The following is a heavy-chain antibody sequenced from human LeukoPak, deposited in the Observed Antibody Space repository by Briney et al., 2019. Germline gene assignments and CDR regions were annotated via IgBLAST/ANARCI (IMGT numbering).Heavy chain of an antibody. V-gene: IGHV3-7*01. D-gene: IGHD2-21*02. CDR2: IKQDGSEK. CDR3: ARESLAYCGGDCYGNLYYFDY. CDR1: GFTFSSYW. J-gene: IGHJ4*02. Sequence: GGSLGLSCAASGFTFSSYWMSWVRQAPGKGLEWVANIKQDGSEKYYVDSVKGRFTISRDNAKNSLYLQMNSLRAEDTAVYYCARESLAYCGGDCYGNLYYFDYWGQGTLVTVSS.